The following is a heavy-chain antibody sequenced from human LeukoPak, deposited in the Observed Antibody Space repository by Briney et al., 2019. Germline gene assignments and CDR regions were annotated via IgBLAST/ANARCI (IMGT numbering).Heavy chain of an antibody. CDR2: INPSGGST. J-gene: IGHJ5*02. Sequence: ASVKVSCKASGYTFTSYYMHWVRQAPGQGLEWMGIINPSGGSTSYAQKFQGRVTMTRDTSTSTVYMELSSLRSEDTAVYYCARARTITGTHNWFDPWGQGTLVTVSS. CDR1: GYTFTSYY. V-gene: IGHV1-46*01. D-gene: IGHD1-20*01. CDR3: ARARTITGTHNWFDP.